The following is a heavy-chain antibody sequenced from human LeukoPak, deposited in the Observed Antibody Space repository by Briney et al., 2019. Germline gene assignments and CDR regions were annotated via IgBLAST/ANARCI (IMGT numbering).Heavy chain of an antibody. J-gene: IGHJ5*02. CDR2: IYYSGST. CDR1: GGSISSGGYY. D-gene: IGHD3-16*01. V-gene: IGHV4-31*03. Sequence: SETLSLTCTVSGGSISSGGYYWSWIRQHPGKGLEWIGYIYYSGSTYYNPSPKSRVTISVDTSKNQFSLKLSSVTAADTAVYYCARVKSQYYSWDWFDPWGQGTLVTVSS. CDR3: ARVKSQYYSWDWFDP.